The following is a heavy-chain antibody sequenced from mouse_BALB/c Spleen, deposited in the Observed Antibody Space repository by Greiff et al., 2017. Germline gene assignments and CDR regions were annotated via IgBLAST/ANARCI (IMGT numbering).Heavy chain of an antibody. CDR1: GYTFTNYW. V-gene: IGHV1-63*02. CDR3: ARRGNSQAWFAY. CDR2: IYPGGGYT. D-gene: IGHD2-1*01. J-gene: IGHJ3*01. Sequence: VQLQQSGAELVRPGTSVKISCKASGYTFTNYWLGWVKQRPGHGLEWIGDIYPGGGYTNYNEKFKGKATLTADTSSSTAYMQLSSLTSEDSAVYFCARRGNSQAWFAYWGQGTLVTVSA.